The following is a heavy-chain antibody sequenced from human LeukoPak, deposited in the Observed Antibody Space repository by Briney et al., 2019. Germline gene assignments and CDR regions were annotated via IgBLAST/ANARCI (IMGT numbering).Heavy chain of an antibody. Sequence: PGGSLRLSCAASGFTFDDYAMHWVRQAPGKGLEWVSGISWNSGSIGYADSVKGRFTISRDNAKNSLYLQMNSLRAEDTAVYYCAREHSPWGQGTLVTVSS. V-gene: IGHV3-9*01. D-gene: IGHD2-21*01. CDR3: AREHSP. J-gene: IGHJ5*02. CDR2: ISWNSGSI. CDR1: GFTFDDYA.